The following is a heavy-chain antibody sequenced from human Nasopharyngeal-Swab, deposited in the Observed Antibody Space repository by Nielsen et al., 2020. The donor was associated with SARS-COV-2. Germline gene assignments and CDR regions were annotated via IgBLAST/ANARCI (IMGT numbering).Heavy chain of an antibody. CDR2: IYPGDSDT. D-gene: IGHD6-19*01. Sequence: GGSLRLSCWGSGYSFSSYWIGWVRQMPGKGLEWMGVIYPGDSDTRYSPSFQGQVTISVDKSITTAYLQWSSLKASDTAMYYCARQQWLVENYYYGMDVWGQGTTVTVSS. J-gene: IGHJ6*02. CDR3: ARQQWLVENYYYGMDV. V-gene: IGHV5-51*01. CDR1: GYSFSSYW.